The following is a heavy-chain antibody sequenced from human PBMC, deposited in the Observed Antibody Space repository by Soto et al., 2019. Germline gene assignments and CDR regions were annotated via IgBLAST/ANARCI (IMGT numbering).Heavy chain of an antibody. D-gene: IGHD2-8*02. CDR3: AKTITTSDDSTGRGAVIDN. Sequence: QVQLVESGGGVVQPGRSLRLSCEASGFYFTVFGMHWVRQAPGKGLEWVGVISNDGKNEYYADSVRGRFTVSRDNYKNLLFLQMNSLRVEDTAVYFCAKTITTSDDSTGRGAVIDNWGPGTQVIVSS. J-gene: IGHJ4*02. CDR2: ISNDGKNE. CDR1: GFYFTVFG. V-gene: IGHV3-30*18.